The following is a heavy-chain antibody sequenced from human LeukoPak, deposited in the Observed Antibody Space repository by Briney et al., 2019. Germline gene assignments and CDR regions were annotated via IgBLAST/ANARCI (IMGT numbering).Heavy chain of an antibody. V-gene: IGHV4-61*02. D-gene: IGHD3-22*01. J-gene: IGHJ4*02. CDR3: ARSRYDSSGDYYSTFDY. Sequence: PSDTLSLTCTVSGGSISSGSYYWSWIRQHAGKGLEWIGRIYTSGSTNYNPSLKSRVTISVDTSKNQFSLKLSSVTAADTAVYYCARSRYDSSGDYYSTFDYWGQGTLVTVSS. CDR1: GGSISSGSYY. CDR2: IYTSGST.